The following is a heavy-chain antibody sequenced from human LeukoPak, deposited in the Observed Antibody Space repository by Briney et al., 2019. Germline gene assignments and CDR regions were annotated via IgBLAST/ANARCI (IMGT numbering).Heavy chain of an antibody. CDR2: IWYDGTNK. Sequence: PGRSLRLSCAASGFTFSSFGMHWVRQAPGKGLEWVAVIWYDGTNKYYADSVKGRFTISRDNSKNTLYLQMNSLRAEDTAVYYCARRGGIHLECFDYWGQGTLVTVSS. CDR1: GFTFSSFG. D-gene: IGHD3-3*01. CDR3: ARRGGIHLECFDY. V-gene: IGHV3-33*01. J-gene: IGHJ4*02.